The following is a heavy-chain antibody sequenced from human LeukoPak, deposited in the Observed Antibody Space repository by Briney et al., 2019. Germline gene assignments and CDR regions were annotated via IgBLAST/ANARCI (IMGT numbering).Heavy chain of an antibody. D-gene: IGHD1-7*01. Sequence: GGSLRLSCAASGFTFSSYAMHWVRQAPGKGLEWVAVISYDGSNKYYADSVKGRFTISRDNSKNTLYLQMNSLRAEDTAVYYCARDERTNSYYYNGMDVWGQGTTVTVSS. CDR3: ARDERTNSYYYNGMDV. CDR2: ISYDGSNK. J-gene: IGHJ6*02. V-gene: IGHV3-30*14. CDR1: GFTFSSYA.